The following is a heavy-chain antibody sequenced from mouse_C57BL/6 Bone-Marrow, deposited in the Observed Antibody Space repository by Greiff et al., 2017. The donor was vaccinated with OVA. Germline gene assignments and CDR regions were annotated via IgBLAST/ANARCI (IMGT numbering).Heavy chain of an antibody. Sequence: DVHLVESGGGLVKPGGSLTLSCAASGFTFSDYGMHWVRQAPEKGLEWVAYISSGSSTIYYAHTVKGRFTISRDNAKNTLFLQMTSLRSEDTAMYYCARSLGNYGSSHFDYWGQGTTLTVSS. D-gene: IGHD1-1*01. CDR3: ARSLGNYGSSHFDY. CDR2: ISSGSSTI. J-gene: IGHJ2*01. V-gene: IGHV5-17*01. CDR1: GFTFSDYG.